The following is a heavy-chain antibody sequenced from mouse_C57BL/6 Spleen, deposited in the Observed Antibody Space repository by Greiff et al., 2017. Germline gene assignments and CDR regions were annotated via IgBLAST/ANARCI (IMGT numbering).Heavy chain of an antibody. D-gene: IGHD3-3*01. V-gene: IGHV1-5*01. CDR2: IYPGNSDT. Sequence: EVQLQQSGTVLARPGASVKMSCTTSGYTFTSYWMHWVKQRPGQGLEWIGAIYPGNSDTSYTQKFQGKAKLTAVTSASTAYMELSSLTNEDSAVYYCTRGTSYWYFDVWGTGTTVTVSS. CDR3: TRGTSYWYFDV. CDR1: GYTFTSYW. J-gene: IGHJ1*03.